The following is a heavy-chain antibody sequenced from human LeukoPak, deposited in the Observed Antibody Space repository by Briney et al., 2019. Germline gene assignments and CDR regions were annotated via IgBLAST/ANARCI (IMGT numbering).Heavy chain of an antibody. CDR1: GGSISGYY. CDR2: VYYTGST. J-gene: IGHJ4*02. V-gene: IGHV4-59*12. D-gene: IGHD3-9*01. Sequence: PSETLSLTCTVSGGSISGYYWSWIRRPPEKGLEWIGYVYYTGSTSYNPSLKSRVTISVDTSKNQFSLKLSSVTAADTAVYYCAREGFGDILTGYYRGIIDYWGQGTLVTVSS. CDR3: AREGFGDILTGYYRGIIDY.